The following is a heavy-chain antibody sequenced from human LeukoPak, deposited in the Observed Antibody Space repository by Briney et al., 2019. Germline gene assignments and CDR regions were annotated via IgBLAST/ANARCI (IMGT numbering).Heavy chain of an antibody. D-gene: IGHD3-9*01. J-gene: IGHJ3*02. CDR2: ISYEGSNK. CDR1: GFTFSSYG. CDR3: ATGGASIFLDAFDI. Sequence: GGSLRLSCAASGFTFSSYGMHWVRQAPGKGLEWVALISYEGSNKYYADSVKGRFTISRDNSNNTLYLQMSSLRAEDTAVYFCATGGASIFLDAFDIWGQGTMVTVSS. V-gene: IGHV3-30*03.